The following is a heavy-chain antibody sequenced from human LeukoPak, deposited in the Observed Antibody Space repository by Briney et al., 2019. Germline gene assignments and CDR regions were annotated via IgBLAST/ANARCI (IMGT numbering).Heavy chain of an antibody. CDR2: IFSNDEK. J-gene: IGHJ4*02. CDR1: GFSLSNARMG. CDR3: ARITGYRSGGSCRYFDY. D-gene: IGHD2-15*01. Sequence: ESGPVLVKPTETLTLTCTVSGFSLSNARMGVSWIRQPPGKALEWLAHIFSNDEKSYSTSLKSRLTTSKDTSKSQVVLTMTNMDPVDTATYYCARITGYRSGGSCRYFDYWGQGTLVTVSS. V-gene: IGHV2-26*01.